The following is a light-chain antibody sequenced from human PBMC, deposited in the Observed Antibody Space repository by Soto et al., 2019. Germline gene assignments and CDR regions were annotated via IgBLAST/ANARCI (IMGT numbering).Light chain of an antibody. Sequence: EVVLTQSPGTLSLSRGERATLSCRASERIYSASLGWYQQKPGQAPRLLIYGTSSRATGIPDRFSGSGSGTDFTLTISRLEPEDFAVYYCQQYGNSPITFGQGTRLEIK. CDR3: QQYGNSPIT. CDR1: ERIYSAS. J-gene: IGKJ5*01. CDR2: GTS. V-gene: IGKV3-20*01.